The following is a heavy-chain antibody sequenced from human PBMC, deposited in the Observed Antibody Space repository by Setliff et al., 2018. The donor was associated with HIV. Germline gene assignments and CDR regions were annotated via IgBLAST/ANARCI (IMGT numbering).Heavy chain of an antibody. D-gene: IGHD6-19*01. CDR1: GFSLSDNGMG. Sequence: SGPTLVNPTQTVTLTCSFSGFSLSDNGMGVGWIRQPPGKALEWLAFIYWDDDKLYSPSLKSRLTITKDTSKNQVVLTMTNMDPADTGTYFCTHSRGRWLHFEHWGQGTLVTVSS. J-gene: IGHJ1*01. V-gene: IGHV2-5*02. CDR3: THSRGRWLHFEH. CDR2: IYWDDDK.